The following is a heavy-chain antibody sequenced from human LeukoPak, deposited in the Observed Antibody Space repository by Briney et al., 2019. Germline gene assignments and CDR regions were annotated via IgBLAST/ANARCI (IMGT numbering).Heavy chain of an antibody. Sequence: GGSLRLSCAASGFTFRSYSMNWVRQAPGKGREWGSTINSRGNDKYYAESVKGRFTISRDNAKNSLYLQMNNLRVEDTAVYYCAREGSIVPHQDLDCWGQGSLVTVSS. D-gene: IGHD2-21*01. CDR3: AREGSIVPHQDLDC. CDR1: GFTFRSYS. V-gene: IGHV3-21*01. CDR2: INSRGNDK. J-gene: IGHJ4*02.